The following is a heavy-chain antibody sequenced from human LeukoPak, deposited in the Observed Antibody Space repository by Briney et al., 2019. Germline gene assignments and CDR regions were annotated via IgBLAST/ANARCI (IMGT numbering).Heavy chain of an antibody. Sequence: SSETLSLTCAVSGGSINSSNWWRWVRQPPGKGLEWIGEIYHSGSTNYNSSLRSRVTISVDKAKNQFSLKLSSVTAADSAVYFCARVPPNDIALVPAVMGADAFDIWGQGTMVTVSS. D-gene: IGHD2-2*01. J-gene: IGHJ3*02. CDR3: ARVPPNDIALVPAVMGADAFDI. CDR2: IYHSGST. V-gene: IGHV4-4*02. CDR1: GGSINSSNW.